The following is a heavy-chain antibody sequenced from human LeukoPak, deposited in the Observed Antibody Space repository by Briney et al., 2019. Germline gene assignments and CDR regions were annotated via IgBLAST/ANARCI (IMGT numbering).Heavy chain of an antibody. Sequence: PSETLSLTCTVSGGSVSSGGYYWSWIRQPPGKGLEWIGYIYHSGSTNYNPSLKSRLTISLDTSKSQFSLNLSSVTRADTAVYYCATDQLIVGATGFDPWGQGTLVTVSS. CDR1: GGSVSSGGYY. J-gene: IGHJ5*02. V-gene: IGHV4-61*08. D-gene: IGHD1-26*01. CDR3: ATDQLIVGATGFDP. CDR2: IYHSGST.